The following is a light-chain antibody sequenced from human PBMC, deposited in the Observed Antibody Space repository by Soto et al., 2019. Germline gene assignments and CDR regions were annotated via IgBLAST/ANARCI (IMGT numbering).Light chain of an antibody. V-gene: IGLV1-40*01. CDR3: QSYDNSMSAYV. Sequence: VLAQPPSLSGAPGQRVTISCTGSSSDIGAGSEVHWYQQLPGTAPKLLIFGSTNRPSGVPDRFSGSKSATSASLAITGLQAEDEADYYCQSYDNSMSAYVFGTGTKVTV. CDR1: SSDIGAGSE. J-gene: IGLJ1*01. CDR2: GST.